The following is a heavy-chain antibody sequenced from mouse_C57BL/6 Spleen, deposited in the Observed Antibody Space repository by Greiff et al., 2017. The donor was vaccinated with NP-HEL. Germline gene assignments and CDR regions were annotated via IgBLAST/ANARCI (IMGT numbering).Heavy chain of an antibody. CDR2: IYPSDSET. J-gene: IGHJ2*01. V-gene: IGHV1-61*01. Sequence: PLPPPGAELVRPGSSGKLSWKASGYTFTSYWMDWVKQRPGQGLEWIGNIYPSDSETHYNQKFKDKATLTVDKSSSTAYMQLSSLTSEDSAVYYCARYPSDYWGQGTTLTVSS. CDR3: ARYPSDY. CDR1: GYTFTSYW.